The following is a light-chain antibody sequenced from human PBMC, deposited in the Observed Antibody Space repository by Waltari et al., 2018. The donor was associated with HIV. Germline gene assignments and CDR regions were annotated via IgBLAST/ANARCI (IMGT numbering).Light chain of an antibody. Sequence: EVGLTQLPDFLSVAPKEKVTITCRASQSIGSNLHWYQQKPGQSPRLLIKYASQPFSGVPSRFSGSGSGTDFTLTINSLEPEDASTYFCHQSSSLPLTFGGGTKVETK. CDR2: YAS. CDR1: QSIGSN. J-gene: IGKJ4*01. CDR3: HQSSSLPLT. V-gene: IGKV6-21*01.